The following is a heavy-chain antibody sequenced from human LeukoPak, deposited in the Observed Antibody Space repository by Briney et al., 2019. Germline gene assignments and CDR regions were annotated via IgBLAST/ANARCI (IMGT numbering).Heavy chain of an antibody. V-gene: IGHV4-61*02. CDR2: IYTSGST. Sequence: SETLSLTCTVSGGSISSGSYYWSWIRQPAGKGLEWIGCIYTSGSTNYNPPLKSRVTISVDTSKNQFSLKLSSVTAADTAVYYCARARLLWFGEPPDVWGKGTTVTISS. J-gene: IGHJ6*04. D-gene: IGHD3-10*01. CDR1: GGSISSGSYY. CDR3: ARARLLWFGEPPDV.